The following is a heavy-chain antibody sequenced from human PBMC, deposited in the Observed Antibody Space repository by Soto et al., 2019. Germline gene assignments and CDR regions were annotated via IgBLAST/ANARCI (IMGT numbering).Heavy chain of an antibody. CDR2: IHYRGST. D-gene: IGHD3-10*01. CDR1: GVSISSSSYF. V-gene: IGHV4-39*01. CDR3: GRGLGYYFDF. Sequence: ETLSLTCTVAGVSISSSSYFWGWIRQPPGKGLEWIGNIHYRGSTYYNASLKSRVTISVDTSNNHFSLKLSAVTAADSAVYSCGRGLGYYFDFWGQGMLVTVSS. J-gene: IGHJ4*02.